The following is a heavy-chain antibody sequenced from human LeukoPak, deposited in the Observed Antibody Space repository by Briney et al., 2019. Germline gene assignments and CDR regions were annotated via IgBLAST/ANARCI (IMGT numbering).Heavy chain of an antibody. CDR1: GGTFSSYA. D-gene: IGHD4-23*01. V-gene: IGHV1-69*13. J-gene: IGHJ4*02. CDR3: ARDSGPDNGGNSHFDY. CDR2: IIPIFGTA. Sequence: WTSVKVSCKASGGTFSSYAISWVRQAPGQGLEWMGGIIPIFGTANYAQKFQGRVTITADESTSTAYMELSSLRSEDTAVYYCARDSGPDNGGNSHFDYWGQETLVTVSS.